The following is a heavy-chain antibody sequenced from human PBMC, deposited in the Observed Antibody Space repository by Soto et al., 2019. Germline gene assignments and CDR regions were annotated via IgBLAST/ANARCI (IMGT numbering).Heavy chain of an antibody. J-gene: IGHJ4*02. CDR3: ARDLGRGRFFDY. D-gene: IGHD1-26*01. Sequence: PGGSLRLSCVASGVAFSVYGMHWLRQAPGKGPEWVAIIGHDGSYRDYVDSVKGRFTFSRDNSKNTLYLQMDSLRVEDTAVYYCARDLGRGRFFDYWGQGTLVTVSS. CDR2: IGHDGSYR. CDR1: GVAFSVYG. V-gene: IGHV3-33*01.